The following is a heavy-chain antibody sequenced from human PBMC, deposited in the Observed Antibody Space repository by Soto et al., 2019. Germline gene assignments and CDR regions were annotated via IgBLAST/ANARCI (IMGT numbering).Heavy chain of an antibody. CDR1: GFTVSSNY. J-gene: IGHJ4*02. CDR3: AKDRLAGNFDY. V-gene: IGHV3-66*01. CDR2: IYSGGST. Sequence: GGSLRLSCAASGFTVSSNYMSWVRQAPGKGLEWVSVIYSGGSTYYADYVKGRFTISRDNSKNTLYLQMNGLRVEDTAVYYCAKDRLAGNFDYWGQGTQVTVSS.